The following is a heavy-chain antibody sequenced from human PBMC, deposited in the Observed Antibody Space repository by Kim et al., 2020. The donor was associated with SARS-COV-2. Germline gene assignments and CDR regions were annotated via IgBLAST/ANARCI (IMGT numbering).Heavy chain of an antibody. CDR1: GFSFSTYE. V-gene: IGHV3-48*03. Sequence: GGSLRLSCAASGFSFSTYEMIWVRQAPGKGLEWVSYISSRGRRIYYADSLKGRFTVSRDNAKNSLYLQMTNLRAEDTAVYYCARLDDTRGYFFDYWGQG. J-gene: IGHJ4*02. CDR2: ISSRGRRI. D-gene: IGHD3-22*01. CDR3: ARLDDTRGYFFDY.